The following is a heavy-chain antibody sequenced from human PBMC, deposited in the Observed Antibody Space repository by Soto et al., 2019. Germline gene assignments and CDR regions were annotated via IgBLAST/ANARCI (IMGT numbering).Heavy chain of an antibody. J-gene: IGHJ6*02. V-gene: IGHV4-31*03. D-gene: IGHD4-4*01. Sequence: SETLSLTCTVSGGSISSGGYYWSWIRQHPGKGLEWIGYIYYSGSTYYNPSLKSRVTISVDTSKNQFSLKLSSVTAADTAVYYCARDMVTTLGYYYYGMDVWGQGTTVTVSS. CDR3: ARDMVTTLGYYYYGMDV. CDR2: IYYSGST. CDR1: GGSISSGGYY.